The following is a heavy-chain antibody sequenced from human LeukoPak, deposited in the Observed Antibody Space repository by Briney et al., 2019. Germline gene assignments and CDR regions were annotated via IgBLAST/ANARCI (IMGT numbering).Heavy chain of an antibody. J-gene: IGHJ4*02. CDR3: ARDLYYDSSGYDC. CDR1: GFTFSSYS. Sequence: GGSLRLSCAASGFTFSSYSMNWVRQAPGKGLEWVTSISSSSSYIYYADSVKGRFTISRDNAKNSLYLQMNSLRAEDTAVYYCARDLYYDSSGYDCWGQGTLVTVSS. V-gene: IGHV3-21*01. CDR2: ISSSSSYI. D-gene: IGHD3-22*01.